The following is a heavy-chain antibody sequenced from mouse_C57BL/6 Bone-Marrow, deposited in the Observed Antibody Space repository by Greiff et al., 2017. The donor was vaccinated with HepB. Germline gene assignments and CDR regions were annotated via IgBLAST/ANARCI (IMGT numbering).Heavy chain of an antibody. CDR2: IDPSDSYT. CDR3: ARPGGSEFAY. D-gene: IGHD1-1*01. J-gene: IGHJ3*01. Sequence: QVQLQQPGAELVKPGASVKLSCKASGYTFTSYWMQWVKQRPGQVLEWIGEIDPSDSYTNYNQKFKGKATLTVDTSSSTAYMQLSSLTSEDSAVDYCARPGGSEFAYWGQGTLVTVSA. CDR1: GYTFTSYW. V-gene: IGHV1-50*01.